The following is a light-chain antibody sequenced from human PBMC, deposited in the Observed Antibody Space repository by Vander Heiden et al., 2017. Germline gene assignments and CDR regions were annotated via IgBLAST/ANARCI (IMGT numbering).Light chain of an antibody. CDR3: MQGTHLYT. V-gene: IGKV2-30*01. J-gene: IGKJ2*01. Sequence: VVMTQSPLSLPVTLGQPASISCRSSQSLVYSDGNSYLNWFQQRPGQSPRRLIYKVSNRDSGVPDRVSGSGSGTDFTLKISRVEAEDVGVYYCMQGTHLYTFGQGTKLEIK. CDR2: KVS. CDR1: QSLVYSDGNSY.